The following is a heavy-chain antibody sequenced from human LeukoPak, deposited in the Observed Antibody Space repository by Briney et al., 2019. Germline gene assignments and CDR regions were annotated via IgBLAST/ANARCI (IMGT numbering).Heavy chain of an antibody. V-gene: IGHV3-21*01. Sequence: PGGSLRLSCAASGFTFSSYSMNWVRQAPGKGLEWVSSISSSSSYIYYADSVKGRFTISRDNSKNTLYLQMNSLRAEDTAVYYCAPDPTPFSPDVWGKGTTVTVSS. CDR3: APDPTPFSPDV. CDR1: GFTFSSYS. J-gene: IGHJ6*04. CDR2: ISSSSSYI.